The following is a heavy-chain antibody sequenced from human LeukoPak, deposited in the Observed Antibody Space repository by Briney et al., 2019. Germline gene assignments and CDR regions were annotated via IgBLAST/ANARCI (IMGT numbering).Heavy chain of an antibody. J-gene: IGHJ3*02. Sequence: ASVKVSCKASGYTFTSYAMNWVRQAPGQGLEWMGWININTGNPTYAQGFPGRVVFSLDTSVSTAYLQISSLKAEDTAVYYGAKGRGPTWAGDDAFDIWGQGTMVTVSS. CDR1: GYTFTSYA. V-gene: IGHV7-4-1*02. CDR3: AKGRGPTWAGDDAFDI. D-gene: IGHD3-10*01. CDR2: ININTGNP.